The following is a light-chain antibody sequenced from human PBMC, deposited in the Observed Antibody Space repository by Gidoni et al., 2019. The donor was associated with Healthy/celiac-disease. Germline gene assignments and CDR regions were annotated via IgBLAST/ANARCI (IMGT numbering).Light chain of an antibody. CDR2: EVS. CDR3: SSYTSSSTPLV. CDR1: SSDVGGYTY. J-gene: IGLJ3*02. V-gene: IGLV2-14*01. Sequence: QSALTQPASVSGSPGQSITISCTGTSSDVGGYTYVPWYQQHPGKAPKLMIYEVSNRPSGVPDRFSGSKSGNTASLTISGLQAEDEADYYCSSYTSSSTPLVFGGGTKLTVL.